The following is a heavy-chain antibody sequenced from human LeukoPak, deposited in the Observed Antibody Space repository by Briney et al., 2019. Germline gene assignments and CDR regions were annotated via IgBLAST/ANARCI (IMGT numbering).Heavy chain of an antibody. CDR3: AKGAASRGYTYVAN. CDR2: ISGSGGST. J-gene: IGHJ4*02. CDR1: GFTFSSYA. D-gene: IGHD5-18*01. Sequence: GGSLRLSCAASGFTFSSYAMSWVRQAPGEGLEWVSAISGSGGSTYYSDSAKGRFTISRDNSNNTLYLQMNSLRAEDTAVYYCAKGAASRGYTYVANWGQGTLVTVSS. V-gene: IGHV3-23*01.